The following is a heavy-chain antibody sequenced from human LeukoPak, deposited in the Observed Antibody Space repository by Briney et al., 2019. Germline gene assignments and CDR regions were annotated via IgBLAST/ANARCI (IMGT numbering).Heavy chain of an antibody. CDR1: GFTFSSYW. Sequence: PGGPLRLSCAASGFTFSSYWMHWVRQAPGKGLVWVSRINSDGSSTNYADSVKGRFTISRDNAINTLYLQMNSLRAEDTAVYYCVSPFSQADYWGQGTLVTVSS. J-gene: IGHJ4*02. CDR3: VSPFSQADY. CDR2: INSDGSST. V-gene: IGHV3-74*01.